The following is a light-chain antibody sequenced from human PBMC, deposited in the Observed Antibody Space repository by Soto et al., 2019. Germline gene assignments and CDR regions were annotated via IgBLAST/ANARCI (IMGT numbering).Light chain of an antibody. J-gene: IGKJ4*01. Sequence: EVVMMQSPATLSVSLGDRATLSCRASQSVSSNLAWYQQKPGQAPRLLIYGASTRATGIPARFSGSGSGTEFTLTISSLQSEDFAVYSCQQYNNWPLTFGGGTKV. CDR2: GAS. CDR1: QSVSSN. V-gene: IGKV3-15*01. CDR3: QQYNNWPLT.